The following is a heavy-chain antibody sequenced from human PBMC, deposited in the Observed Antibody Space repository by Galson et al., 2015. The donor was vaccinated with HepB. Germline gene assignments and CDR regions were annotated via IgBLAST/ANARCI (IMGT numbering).Heavy chain of an antibody. CDR3: AAEEWELA. CDR2: IVVGSGNT. D-gene: IGHD1-26*01. CDR1: GFTFTSSA. V-gene: IGHV1-58*01. J-gene: IGHJ5*02. Sequence: SVKVSCKASGFTFTSSAAQWVRQARGQRLEWIGWIVVGSGNTNYAQKFQERVTITRDMSTSTAYMELSSLRSEDTAVYYCAAEEWELAWGQGTLVTVSS.